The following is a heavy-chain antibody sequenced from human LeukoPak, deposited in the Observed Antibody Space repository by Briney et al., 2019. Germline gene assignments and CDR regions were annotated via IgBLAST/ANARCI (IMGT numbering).Heavy chain of an antibody. D-gene: IGHD4-23*01. J-gene: IGHJ5*02. Sequence: GGSLRLSCAASGFTFSSYAMHWLRQAPGKGLVGVAIISYGGDNKYYADSVKGRFTISRDNSKNTLYLQMNSLRAEDTAVYYCARAQGKEDYGGRFDPWGQGILVTVSS. CDR2: ISYGGDNK. CDR1: GFTFSSYA. CDR3: ARAQGKEDYGGRFDP. V-gene: IGHV3-30-3*01.